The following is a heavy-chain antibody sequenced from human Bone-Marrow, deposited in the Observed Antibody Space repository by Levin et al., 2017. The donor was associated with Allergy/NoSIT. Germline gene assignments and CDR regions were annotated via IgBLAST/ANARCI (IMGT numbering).Heavy chain of an antibody. J-gene: IGHJ6*03. CDR1: GGTFSSYP. Sequence: ASVKVSCKASGGTFSSYPISWVRQAPGQGLEWMGRIIPILGIANYAQKFQGRVTITADKSTSTAYMELSSLRSEDTAVYYCARGMNNYYYYYMDVWGKGTTVTVSS. V-gene: IGHV1-69*04. D-gene: IGHD1/OR15-1a*01. CDR2: IIPILGIA. CDR3: ARGMNNYYYYYMDV.